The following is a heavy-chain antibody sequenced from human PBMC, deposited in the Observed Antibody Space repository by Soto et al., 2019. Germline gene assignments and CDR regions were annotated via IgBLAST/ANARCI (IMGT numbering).Heavy chain of an antibody. D-gene: IGHD4-17*01. CDR3: TTDYGAYVRDAFDI. CDR1: GFTFSNAW. V-gene: IGHV3-15*01. Sequence: EVQLVESGGGLVKPGGSLRLSCAASGFTFSNAWMSWVRQAPGKGLEWVGRIKSKTDGGTTDYAAPVKGRFTISRDDSKNTLYRQMNSLKTWDTAVYYCTTDYGAYVRDAFDIWGQGTMVTVSS. CDR2: IKSKTDGGTT. J-gene: IGHJ3*02.